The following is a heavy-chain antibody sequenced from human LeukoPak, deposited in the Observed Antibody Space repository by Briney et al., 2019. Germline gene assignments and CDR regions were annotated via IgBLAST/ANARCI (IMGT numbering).Heavy chain of an antibody. V-gene: IGHV4-59*01. J-gene: IGHJ6*02. Sequence: PSETLSLTCTVSGGSISSYYWSWIRQPPGKGLEWIGYIYYSGSTNYNPSLKSRVTISVDTSKSQFSLKLSSVTAADTAVYYCARDKGYYYYGMDVWGQGTTVTVSS. CDR1: GGSISSYY. CDR3: ARDKGYYYYGMDV. CDR2: IYYSGST.